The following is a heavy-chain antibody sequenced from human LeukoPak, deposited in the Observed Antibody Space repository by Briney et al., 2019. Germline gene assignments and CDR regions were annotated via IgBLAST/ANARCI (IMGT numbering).Heavy chain of an antibody. CDR2: INHSGST. D-gene: IGHD1-26*01. Sequence: SETLSLTCAVYGGSFSGYYWSWIRQPPGKGLEWIGEINHSGSTNYNPSLKSRVTISVDTSKNQFSLKLSSVTAADTAVYYCARDRSYLDAFDIWGQGTMVTVSS. CDR3: ARDRSYLDAFDI. V-gene: IGHV4-34*01. J-gene: IGHJ3*02. CDR1: GGSFSGYY.